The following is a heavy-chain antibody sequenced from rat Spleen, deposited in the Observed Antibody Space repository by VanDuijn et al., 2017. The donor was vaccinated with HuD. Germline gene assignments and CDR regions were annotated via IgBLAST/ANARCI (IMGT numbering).Heavy chain of an antibody. Sequence: EVQLVESDGGLVQPGRSLKLSCAASGFTFSNYDMAWVRQAPTKGLEWVASISPSGGSTYYRDSVKGRFTVSRDNAKSTLYLQMDSLRSEDTATYYCGRGILAHWGQGTLVTVSS. CDR3: GRGILAH. J-gene: IGHJ3*01. D-gene: IGHD3-8*01. V-gene: IGHV5S23*01. CDR1: GFTFSNYD. CDR2: ISPSGGST.